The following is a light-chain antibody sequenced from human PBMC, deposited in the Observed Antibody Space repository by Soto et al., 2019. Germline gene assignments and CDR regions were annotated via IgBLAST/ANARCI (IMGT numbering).Light chain of an antibody. CDR1: QSVSSY. CDR3: QQYGSSPPLT. J-gene: IGKJ5*01. Sequence: EIVLTQAPGTLSLSPGGRATLSCRASQSVSSYLAWYQQTPGQAPRLLIYGASSRATGIPDRFSGSGSGTDFTLPISRLEPEDFAVYYCQQYGSSPPLTFGQGTRLEIK. CDR2: GAS. V-gene: IGKV3-20*01.